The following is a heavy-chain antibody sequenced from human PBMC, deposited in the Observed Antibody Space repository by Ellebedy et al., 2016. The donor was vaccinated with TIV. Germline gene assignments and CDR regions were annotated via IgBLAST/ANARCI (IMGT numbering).Heavy chain of an antibody. CDR2: IYYSGST. CDR1: GDSISSYY. J-gene: IGHJ6*02. CDR3: ARGGDQLPSYYYYGMDV. V-gene: IGHV4-59*08. D-gene: IGHD2-2*01. Sequence: MPSETLSLTCTVSGDSISSYYWSWIRQPPGKGLEWIGYIYYSGSTNYNPSLKSRVTISVDTSKNQFSLKLSSVTAADTAVYYCARGGDQLPSYYYYGMDVWGQGTTVTVSS.